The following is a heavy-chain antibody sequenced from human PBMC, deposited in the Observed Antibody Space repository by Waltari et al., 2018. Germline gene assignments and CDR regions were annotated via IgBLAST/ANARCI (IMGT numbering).Heavy chain of an antibody. J-gene: IGHJ4*02. CDR3: VRSLAAVGNSRGY. CDR1: GYTFTGDY. Sequence: QVQLVQSRAEVKKPGAPVRVACKASGYTFTGDYIHWVRQAPGQGLEWMGWINPKSGGTKYAQKFQGRVTMTRDTSISTAHMELSRLRFDDTAMYYCVRSLAAVGNSRGYWGQGTLVTVSS. D-gene: IGHD6-13*01. V-gene: IGHV1-2*02. CDR2: INPKSGGT.